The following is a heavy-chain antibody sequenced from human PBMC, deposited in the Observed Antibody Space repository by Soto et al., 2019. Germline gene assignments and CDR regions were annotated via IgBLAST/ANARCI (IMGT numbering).Heavy chain of an antibody. D-gene: IGHD2-15*01. CDR1: GFSLSTSGVG. CDR2: IYWDDDK. Sequence: QITLKESGPTLVKPTQTLTLTCTFSGFSLSTSGVGVGWIRQPPGKALEWLALIYWDDDKRYSPSLKSRLTINKDTSKNQVVLTMTNMDPVDTATYHCAHRPSYCSGGSCYSGFDYWGQGTLVTVSS. CDR3: AHRPSYCSGGSCYSGFDY. V-gene: IGHV2-5*02. J-gene: IGHJ4*02.